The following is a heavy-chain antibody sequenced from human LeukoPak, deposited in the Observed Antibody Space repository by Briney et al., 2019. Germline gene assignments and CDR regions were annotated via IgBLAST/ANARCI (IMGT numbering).Heavy chain of an antibody. V-gene: IGHV4-4*07. CDR1: GGSISSYY. CDR2: IYTTGNT. J-gene: IGHJ5*02. Sequence: PSETLSLTRIVSGGSISSYYWSWIRQPAGKGLEWIGRIYTTGNTNYNPSLKSRVTMSIDTSKKQFSLKLSSVTAADTAVYYCARGKYYYDSNSSYRYFDPWGQGTLVTVSS. D-gene: IGHD3-22*01. CDR3: ARGKYYYDSNSSYRYFDP.